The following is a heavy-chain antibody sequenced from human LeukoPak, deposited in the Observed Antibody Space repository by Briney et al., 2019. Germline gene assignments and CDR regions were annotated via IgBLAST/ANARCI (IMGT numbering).Heavy chain of an antibody. J-gene: IGHJ4*02. CDR2: INHSGST. D-gene: IGHD1-26*01. Sequence: SETLSLTCAVYGGSFSGYYWSRIRQPPGKGLEWIGEINHSGSTNYNPSLKSRVTISVDTSKNQFSLKLSSVTAADTAVYYCARGWMGATITSFLVTARRVCFDYWGQGTLVTVSS. CDR1: GGSFSGYY. V-gene: IGHV4-34*01. CDR3: ARGWMGATITSFLVTARRVCFDY.